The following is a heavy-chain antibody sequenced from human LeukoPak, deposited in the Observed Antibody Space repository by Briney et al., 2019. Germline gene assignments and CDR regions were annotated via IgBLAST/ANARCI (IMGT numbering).Heavy chain of an antibody. CDR2: ISGSGDAT. J-gene: IGHJ4*02. CDR3: AKSTSFYLDS. V-gene: IGHV3-23*01. CDR1: GFTFSNYA. Sequence: GGSLRLSCAASGFTFSNYAMTWVRQAPGKGLESISVISGSGDATNYADSVKGRFTISRDNSKSTLYVQMNSLRAEDTAVYYCAKSTSFYLDSWGQGTLVTVSS.